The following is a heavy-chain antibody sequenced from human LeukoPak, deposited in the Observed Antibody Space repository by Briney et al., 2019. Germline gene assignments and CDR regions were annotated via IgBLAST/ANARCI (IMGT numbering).Heavy chain of an antibody. CDR1: GYTFAIYG. Sequence: GASVRVSCKASGYTFAIYGISWVRQAPGQGLEWMGWISSDNGYTNYAQKFRGRVTMTTDTSTNTAYMELRSLRSDDTAVYYCARAGSGRYYYYMDVWGKGTTVTVSS. D-gene: IGHD3-10*01. V-gene: IGHV1-18*04. CDR3: ARAGSGRYYYYMDV. J-gene: IGHJ6*03. CDR2: ISSDNGYT.